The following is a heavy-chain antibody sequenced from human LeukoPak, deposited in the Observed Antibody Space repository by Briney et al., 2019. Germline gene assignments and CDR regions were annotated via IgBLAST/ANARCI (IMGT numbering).Heavy chain of an antibody. CDR2: ISYDGSNK. Sequence: GGSLRLSCAASGFTFGSYGMHWVRQAPGKGLEWVAVISYDGSNKYYADSVKGRFTISRDNSKNTLDLQMNSLRAEDTAVYYCAKTLLRINYYYGMDVWGQGTTVTVSS. CDR3: AKTLLRINYYYGMDV. V-gene: IGHV3-30*18. J-gene: IGHJ6*02. D-gene: IGHD4-17*01. CDR1: GFTFGSYG.